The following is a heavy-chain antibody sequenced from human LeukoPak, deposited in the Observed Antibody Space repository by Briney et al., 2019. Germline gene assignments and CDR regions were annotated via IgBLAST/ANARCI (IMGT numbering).Heavy chain of an antibody. V-gene: IGHV4-34*01. Sequence: SETLSLTCAVYGGSFSGYYWSWIRQPPGKGLEWIGEINHSGSTNYNPSLKSRVTISVDTSKNQFSLKLSSVTAADTAVYYCARGRRGKMVYAIRTYYYYYMDVWGKGTTVTVSS. J-gene: IGHJ6*03. CDR2: INHSGST. CDR3: ARGRRGKMVYAIRTYYYYYMDV. CDR1: GGSFSGYY. D-gene: IGHD2-8*01.